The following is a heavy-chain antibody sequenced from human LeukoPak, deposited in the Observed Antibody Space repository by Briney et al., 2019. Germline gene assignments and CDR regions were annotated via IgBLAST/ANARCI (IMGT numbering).Heavy chain of an antibody. Sequence: ASVKVSCKVSVYTLTELSMHWVRQAPGKGLEWMGGFDPEDGETIYAQKFQGRVTMTEDTSTDTAYMELSSLRSEDTAVYYCATEASTVTTGGGDAFDIWGQGTMVTVSS. V-gene: IGHV1-24*01. D-gene: IGHD4-17*01. CDR2: FDPEDGET. CDR1: VYTLTELS. CDR3: ATEASTVTTGGGDAFDI. J-gene: IGHJ3*02.